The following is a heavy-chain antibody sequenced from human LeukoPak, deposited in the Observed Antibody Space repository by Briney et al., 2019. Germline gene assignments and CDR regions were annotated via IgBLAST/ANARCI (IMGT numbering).Heavy chain of an antibody. CDR3: ASPGGVIAAPFDY. CDR1: GYSFTSDW. Sequence: GESLKISCKGSGYSFTSDWIGWVRQMAGKGLEWMGIIYPGDSDTRYSPSFQGQVTISADKSISTAYLQWSSLKASDTAMYYCASPGGVIAAPFDYWGQGTLSPSPQ. J-gene: IGHJ4*02. V-gene: IGHV5-51*01. CDR2: IYPGDSDT. D-gene: IGHD6-13*01.